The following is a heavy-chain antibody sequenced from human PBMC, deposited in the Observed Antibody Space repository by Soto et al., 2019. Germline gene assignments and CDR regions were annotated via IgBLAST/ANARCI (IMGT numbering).Heavy chain of an antibody. CDR1: EFTISSYW. Sequence: GFLRLSYATCEFTISSYWLPWVRIAPGKGLVCPSRINSDGSSTSYADYVKGRFTISRDNAKNTLYPQMNSLRAEDTAVYYCARAVAARPAPFDYWGQGT. CDR3: ARAVAARPAPFDY. V-gene: IGHV3-74*01. CDR2: INSDGSST. D-gene: IGHD6-6*01. J-gene: IGHJ4*02.